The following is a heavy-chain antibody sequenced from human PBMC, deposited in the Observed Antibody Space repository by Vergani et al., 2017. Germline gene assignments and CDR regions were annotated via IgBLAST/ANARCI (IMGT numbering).Heavy chain of an antibody. D-gene: IGHD3-3*01. CDR2: FDPEDGET. J-gene: IGHJ3*02. Sequence: QVQLVQSGAEVKKPGASVKVSCKASGYTFTSYGISWVRQAPGQGLEWMGGFDPEDGETIYAQKFQGRVTMTEDTSTDTAYMELSSLRSEDTAVYYCATAMYYDFWSGYDRRAFDIWGQGTMVTVSS. CDR1: GYTFTSYG. CDR3: ATAMYYDFWSGYDRRAFDI. V-gene: IGHV1-24*01.